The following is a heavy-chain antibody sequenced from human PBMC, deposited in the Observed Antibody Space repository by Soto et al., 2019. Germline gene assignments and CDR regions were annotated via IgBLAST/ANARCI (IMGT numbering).Heavy chain of an antibody. CDR1: GFAVSDKY. D-gene: IGHD3-10*01. CDR2: IYNSGTT. CDR3: ARDGSGRYDGSGSEAFHX. J-gene: IGHJ3*02. V-gene: IGHV3-53*01. Sequence: WGSLILSCAASGFAVSDKYMKWVRQAPGKGLEWVSVIYNSGTTYYADSAKGLFTISRDNFKNTLYLQMNSLRAEDTAMYYCARDGSGRYDGSGSEAFHXWGQGTLLTVS.